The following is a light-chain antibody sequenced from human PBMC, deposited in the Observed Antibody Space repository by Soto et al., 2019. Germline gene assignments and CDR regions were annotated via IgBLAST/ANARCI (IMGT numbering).Light chain of an antibody. V-gene: IGLV1-44*01. CDR2: SND. CDR1: SPNIGTNA. CDR3: AVWDDSLNGWV. J-gene: IGLJ3*02. Sequence: VVTQTPSASGTPGQRVTISCSGSSPNIGTNAVNWCQQLPGTAPRLLIYSNDQRPPGVPDRFSGSKSGTSASLAISGLQSEDEADYFCAVWDDSLNGWVFGGGTKLTVL.